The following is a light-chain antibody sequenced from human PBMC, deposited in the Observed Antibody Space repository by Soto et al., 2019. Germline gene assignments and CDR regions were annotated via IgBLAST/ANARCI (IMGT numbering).Light chain of an antibody. CDR2: GAS. V-gene: IGKV3-20*01. J-gene: IGKJ2*01. CDR3: QHYGTSLYT. Sequence: DIVLTQSPGTLSLSPGERATLSCRASQIISSTYLGWYQLKPGQAPRLLIYGASSRATGIPDRFSGSGSGTDFTLTISRLEPEDFAVYYCQHYGTSLYTFGQGTKLEIK. CDR1: QIISSTY.